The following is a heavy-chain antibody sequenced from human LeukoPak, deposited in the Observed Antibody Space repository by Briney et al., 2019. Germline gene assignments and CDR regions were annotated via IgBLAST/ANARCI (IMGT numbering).Heavy chain of an antibody. J-gene: IGHJ4*02. Sequence: PGGSLRLSCAASGFTFSSYAMHWVRQAPGKGLEWVAVISYDGSNKYYADSVKGRFTISRDNSKNTLYLQMNSLRAEDTAVYYCAKDFGPSSSDNYWGQGTLVTVSS. V-gene: IGHV3-30-3*01. CDR2: ISYDGSNK. CDR3: AKDFGPSSSDNY. D-gene: IGHD6-13*01. CDR1: GFTFSSYA.